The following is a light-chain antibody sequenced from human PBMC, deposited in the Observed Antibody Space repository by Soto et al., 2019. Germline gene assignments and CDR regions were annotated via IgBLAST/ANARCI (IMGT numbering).Light chain of an antibody. J-gene: IGKJ5*01. CDR2: GAS. CDR3: QQYNNWPPIT. V-gene: IGKV3-15*01. Sequence: IVMTQSPSTSSVPPPERATLSCRASQSVSSNLAWYQQKPGQAPRLLIYGASTRATGIPARFSGSGSGTEFTLTISSLQSEDFAVYYCQQYNNWPPITFGQGTRLEI. CDR1: QSVSSN.